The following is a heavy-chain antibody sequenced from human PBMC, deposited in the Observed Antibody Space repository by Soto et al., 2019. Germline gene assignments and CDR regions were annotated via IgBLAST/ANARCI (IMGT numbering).Heavy chain of an antibody. V-gene: IGHV3-30-3*01. CDR3: ASTLRDGYGAFDI. CDR2: ISYDGSNK. J-gene: IGHJ3*02. CDR1: GFTFSSYA. Sequence: QVQLVESGGGVVQPGRSLRLSCAASGFTFSSYAMHWVRQAPGKGLEWVAVISYDGSNKYYADSVKGRFTISRDNSKNTLYLQMNSLRAEDTAVYYCASTLRDGYGAFDIWGQGTMVTVSS. D-gene: IGHD5-18*01.